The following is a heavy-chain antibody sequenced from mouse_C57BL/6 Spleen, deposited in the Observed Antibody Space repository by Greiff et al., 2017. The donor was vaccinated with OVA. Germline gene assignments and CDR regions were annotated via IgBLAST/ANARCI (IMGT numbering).Heavy chain of an antibody. D-gene: IGHD4-1*02. CDR3: ARENSQLGRDWYFDV. V-gene: IGHV3-6*01. CDR2: ISYDGSN. CDR1: GYSITSGYY. J-gene: IGHJ1*03. Sequence: EVKLMESGPGLVKPSQSLSLTCSVTGYSITSGYYWNWIRQFPGNKLEWMGYISYDGSNNYNPSLKNRISITRDTSKNQFFLKLNSVTTEDTATYYCARENSQLGRDWYFDVWGTGTTVTVSS.